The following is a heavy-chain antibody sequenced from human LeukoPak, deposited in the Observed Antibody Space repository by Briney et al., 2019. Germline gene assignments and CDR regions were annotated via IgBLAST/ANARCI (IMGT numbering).Heavy chain of an antibody. Sequence: ASVKVSCKASGYTFTGYYIHWVRQAPGQGLEWMGRSNPNSGGTNFAQKFQGRVTMTRDTSISTAYIELSRLTSDDTAVYYCARDPWGGDIVVVPAAIHDPWGQGTLVTVSS. CDR2: SNPNSGGT. CDR3: ARDPWGGDIVVVPAAIHDP. V-gene: IGHV1-2*06. D-gene: IGHD2-2*01. J-gene: IGHJ5*02. CDR1: GYTFTGYY.